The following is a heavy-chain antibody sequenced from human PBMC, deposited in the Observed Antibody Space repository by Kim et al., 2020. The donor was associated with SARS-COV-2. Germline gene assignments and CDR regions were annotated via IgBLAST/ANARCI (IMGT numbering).Heavy chain of an antibody. Sequence: NGNKKNAQKFKGRVTITRDTSASTAYMELSSLRSEDTAVYYCARESDGDYYFDYWGQGTLVTVSS. CDR3: ARESDGDYYFDY. D-gene: IGHD4-17*01. V-gene: IGHV1-3*01. J-gene: IGHJ4*02. CDR2: NGNK.